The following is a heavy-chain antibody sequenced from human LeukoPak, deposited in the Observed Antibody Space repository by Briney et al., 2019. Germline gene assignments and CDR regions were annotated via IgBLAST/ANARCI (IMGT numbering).Heavy chain of an antibody. D-gene: IGHD3/OR15-3a*01. CDR1: GFTFTSYW. V-gene: IGHV3-23*01. Sequence: GGSLRLSCAASGFTFTSYWMHWVRQAPGKGLEWVSGISASGGSTSYADSVKGRFTISRDNFRNTLYLQMNSLKVEDTAMYYCAREVDWGIDYWGQGTLVTVSS. J-gene: IGHJ4*02. CDR3: AREVDWGIDY. CDR2: ISASGGST.